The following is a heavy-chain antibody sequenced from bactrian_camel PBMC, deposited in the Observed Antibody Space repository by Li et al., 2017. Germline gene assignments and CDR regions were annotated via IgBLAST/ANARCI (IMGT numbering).Heavy chain of an antibody. CDR2: IGSSDKS. V-gene: IGHV3-3*01. D-gene: IGHD4*01. J-gene: IGHJ4*01. CDR1: AYNARSYY. CDR3: AADVPIATGGEYNF. Sequence: QLVESGGGSVQAGGSLKLSCRASAYNARSYYLAWFRQAPGKEREGIAAIGSSDKSTYAESVKGRFAISQDHTKNTVYLQMNSLKTEDTAVYYCAADVPIATGGEYNFWGQGTQVTVS.